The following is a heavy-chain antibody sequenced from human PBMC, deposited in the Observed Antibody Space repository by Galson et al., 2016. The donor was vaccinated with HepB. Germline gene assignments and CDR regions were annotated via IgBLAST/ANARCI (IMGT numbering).Heavy chain of an antibody. D-gene: IGHD6-19*01. Sequence: SLRLSCAASGFTFSSYGMHWVRQAPGKGLEWVAVIWYDGSNKYYADSVKGRFTISRDNSKNTLYLQMNSLRAEETAVYYCAVSSGWRPEFDYWGQGTLVTVSS. CDR1: GFTFSSYG. CDR3: AVSSGWRPEFDY. V-gene: IGHV3-33*01. J-gene: IGHJ4*02. CDR2: IWYDGSNK.